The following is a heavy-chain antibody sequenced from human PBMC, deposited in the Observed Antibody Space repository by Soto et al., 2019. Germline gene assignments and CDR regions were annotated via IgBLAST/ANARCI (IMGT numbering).Heavy chain of an antibody. CDR2: NIPIFAIS. CDR1: GGTFRKYP. Sequence: QVQLVQSGAEVKKPGSSVKVSCKASGGTFRKYPISWVRQAPGQGLEWMGGNIPIFAISRYAQKFKGRITITADESTRTAYMELSSLRSDDTAYYYCARGGDYGDYWGQGTLVTVSS. CDR3: ARGGDYGDY. D-gene: IGHD4-17*01. V-gene: IGHV1-69*01. J-gene: IGHJ4*02.